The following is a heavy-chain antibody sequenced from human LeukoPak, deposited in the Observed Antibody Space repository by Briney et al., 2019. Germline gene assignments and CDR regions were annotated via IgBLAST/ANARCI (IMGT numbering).Heavy chain of an antibody. J-gene: IGHJ3*02. CDR2: ISAYNGNT. Sequence: GASVKVSCKASGYTFTSYGISWVRQAPGQGLEWMGWISAYNGNTNYAQKLQGRVTMTTDTSTRTAYMELRSLRSDDTAVYYCARLDESLRLNAFDIWGQGTMVTVSS. V-gene: IGHV1-18*01. CDR1: GYTFTSYG. CDR3: ARLDESLRLNAFDI. D-gene: IGHD3-3*01.